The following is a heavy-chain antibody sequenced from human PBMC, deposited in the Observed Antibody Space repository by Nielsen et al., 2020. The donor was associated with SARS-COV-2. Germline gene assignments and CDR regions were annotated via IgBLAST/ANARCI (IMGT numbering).Heavy chain of an antibody. CDR3: ARSRGCSATSCFFDY. Sequence: ASVKVSCKASGYSFTSYAMHWVWQAPGQRLEWMGWINVGNGNTKYSQKFRGRVTITRDTSAGTAYMELSGLSSEDTAVYYCARSRGCSATSCFFDYWGQGALVTVSS. CDR2: INVGNGNT. J-gene: IGHJ4*02. V-gene: IGHV1-3*01. D-gene: IGHD2-2*01. CDR1: GYSFTSYA.